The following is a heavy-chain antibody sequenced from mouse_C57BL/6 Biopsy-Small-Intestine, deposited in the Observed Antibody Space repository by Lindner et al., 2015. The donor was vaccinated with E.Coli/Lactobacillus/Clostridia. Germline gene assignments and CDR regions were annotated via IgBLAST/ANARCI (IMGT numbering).Heavy chain of an antibody. Sequence: VQLQESGGGLVQPKGTLKLSCAASGFRCNTYAMNWVRQAPGKGWEWVARIRSKSNNYATYYADSVKDRFTISRDDSESMLYLQMNNLKTEDTAMYYCVRPPGVGAMDYWGQGTSVTVSS. V-gene: IGHV10-1*01. CDR3: VRPPGVGAMDY. J-gene: IGHJ4*01. CDR1: GFRCNTYA. CDR2: IRSKSNNYAT.